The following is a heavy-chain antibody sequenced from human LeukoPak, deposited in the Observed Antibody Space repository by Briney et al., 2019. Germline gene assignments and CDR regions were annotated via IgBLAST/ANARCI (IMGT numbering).Heavy chain of an antibody. CDR3: ARGGDTAMVDY. Sequence: ASVKVSCKPSGYTFTGYNIYWVRQTPGQGLEWMGWINPNSGATKSAQKFQGRVTMTRDTSTSTVYMELSSLRSEDTAVYYCARGGDTAMVDYWGQGTLVTVSS. CDR2: INPNSGAT. CDR1: GYTFTGYN. D-gene: IGHD5-18*01. J-gene: IGHJ4*02. V-gene: IGHV1-2*02.